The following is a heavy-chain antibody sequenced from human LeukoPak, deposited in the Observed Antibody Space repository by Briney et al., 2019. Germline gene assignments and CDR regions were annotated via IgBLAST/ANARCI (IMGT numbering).Heavy chain of an antibody. D-gene: IGHD6-19*01. CDR1: GYTFTDYY. Sequence: ALVKVSCKASGYTFTDYYMHWVRQAPGQGLEWMGWINPNSGGTNYAQKFQGRVPMTRDRSISTAYMELNRLRSDDTAVYYCARGGHSGWYGPDSVDYWGQGTLVTVSS. CDR3: ARGGHSGWYGPDSVDY. CDR2: INPNSGGT. V-gene: IGHV1-2*02. J-gene: IGHJ4*02.